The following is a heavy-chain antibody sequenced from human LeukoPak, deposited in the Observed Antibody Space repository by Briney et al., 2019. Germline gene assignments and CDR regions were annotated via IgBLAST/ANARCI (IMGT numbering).Heavy chain of an antibody. D-gene: IGHD6-19*01. Sequence: PGRSLRLSCAASGFTFSSYAMHWVRQAPGKGLEWAAVISYDGSNKYYADSVKGRFTISRDNSKNTLYLQMNSLRAEDTAVYYCARGKSVAGTGSYWFDPWGQGTLVTVSS. V-gene: IGHV3-30*04. CDR3: ARGKSVAGTGSYWFDP. CDR1: GFTFSSYA. J-gene: IGHJ5*02. CDR2: ISYDGSNK.